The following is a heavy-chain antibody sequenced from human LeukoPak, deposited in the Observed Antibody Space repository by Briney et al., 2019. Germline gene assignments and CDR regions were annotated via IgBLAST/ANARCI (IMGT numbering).Heavy chain of an antibody. J-gene: IGHJ3*02. D-gene: IGHD1-26*01. Sequence: HPGGSLRLSCAASGFTVSDNYVTWVRQAPGKGLEWVSSIYSAGATHYAESVKGRFTISRDNSKNTLYLQMNSLRAEDMAVYYCARIEWERLGRAFDIWGQGTMVTVSS. CDR2: IYSAGAT. V-gene: IGHV3-53*01. CDR1: GFTVSDNY. CDR3: ARIEWERLGRAFDI.